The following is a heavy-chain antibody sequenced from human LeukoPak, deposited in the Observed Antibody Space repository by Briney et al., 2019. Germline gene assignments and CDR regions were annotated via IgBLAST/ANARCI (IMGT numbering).Heavy chain of an antibody. CDR2: IYSGGST. Sequence: GGSLGLSCAASGFTVSSNYMSWVRQAPGKGLEWVSVIYSGGSTYYADSVKGRFTISRDNSKNTLYLQMNSLRAEDTAVYYCARVGYYDSSGFFDYWGQGTLVTVSS. CDR1: GFTVSSNY. V-gene: IGHV3-53*01. J-gene: IGHJ4*02. CDR3: ARVGYYDSSGFFDY. D-gene: IGHD3-22*01.